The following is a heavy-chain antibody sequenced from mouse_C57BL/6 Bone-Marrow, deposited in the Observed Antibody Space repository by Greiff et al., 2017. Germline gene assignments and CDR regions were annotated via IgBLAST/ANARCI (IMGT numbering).Heavy chain of an antibody. J-gene: IGHJ3*01. CDR1: GYSITSGYD. CDR3: ARAGGAWFAY. Sequence: EVQLQESGPGMVKPSQSLSLTCTVTGYSITSGYDWHWIRHFPGNKLEWMGYISYSGSTNYNPSLKSRISITHDTSKNHFFLKLNSVTTEDTATYYCARAGGAWFAYWGQGTLVTVSA. D-gene: IGHD3-3*01. V-gene: IGHV3-1*01. CDR2: ISYSGST.